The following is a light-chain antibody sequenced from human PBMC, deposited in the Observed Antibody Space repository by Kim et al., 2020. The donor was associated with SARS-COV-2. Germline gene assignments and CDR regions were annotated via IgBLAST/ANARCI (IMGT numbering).Light chain of an antibody. CDR3: CSYAGSSTWV. CDR2: EVS. CDR1: NSDVGTYNL. Sequence: QSALTQPASVSGSPGQSITISCTGTNSDVGTYNLVSWYQQHPGKAPKLMIYEVSKRPSGVSNRFSASKSGNTASLTISGLQAEDEADYYCCSYAGSSTWVFGGGTKLTVL. J-gene: IGLJ3*02. V-gene: IGLV2-23*02.